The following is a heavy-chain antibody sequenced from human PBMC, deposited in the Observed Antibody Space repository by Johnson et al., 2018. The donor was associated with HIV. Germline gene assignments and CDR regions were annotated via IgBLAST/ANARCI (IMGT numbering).Heavy chain of an antibody. V-gene: IGHV3-13*01. CDR3: ARAPKQGFRDFAGGAFDV. CDR2: IGTAGDT. Sequence: VQLVESGGGVVQPGRSLRLSCAASGFLFSRYAMHWVRQATGKGLEWVSAIGTAGDTYYPGSVKGRFTISRENAKNSLYLQMNRLRVDDTALYYCARAPKQGFRDFAGGAFDVWGQGTMVTVSS. CDR1: GFLFSRYA. D-gene: IGHD2-21*02. J-gene: IGHJ3*01.